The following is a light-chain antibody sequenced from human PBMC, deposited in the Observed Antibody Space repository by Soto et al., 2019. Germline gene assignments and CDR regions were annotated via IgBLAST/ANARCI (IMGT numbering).Light chain of an antibody. Sequence: SYELTQPPSVSVSPGHTARITFSGDELPKQYAHWYQQKPGQAPILVIYKDSERPSGIPERFSGSSSGTTVTLTIGGVQAEDEADYYCQSADDSRTYRAVFGGGTKVTVL. J-gene: IGLJ2*01. V-gene: IGLV3-25*03. CDR3: QSADDSRTYRAV. CDR1: ELPKQY. CDR2: KDS.